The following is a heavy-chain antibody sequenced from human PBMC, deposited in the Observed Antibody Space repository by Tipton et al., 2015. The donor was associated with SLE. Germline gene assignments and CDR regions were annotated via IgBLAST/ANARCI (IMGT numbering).Heavy chain of an antibody. J-gene: IGHJ2*01. D-gene: IGHD2-21*01. CDR1: GYSIRSGYY. CDR2: IYHSGST. V-gene: IGHV4-38-2*02. Sequence: TLSLTCTVSGYSIRSGYYWGWIRQPPGKGLEWIGSIYHSGSTYYNPSLKSRVTILVDTSKNQFSLKLSSVTAADTAVYYCARSGHIVVVVLGYFDVWGRGTLATVSS. CDR3: ARSGHIVVVVLGYFDV.